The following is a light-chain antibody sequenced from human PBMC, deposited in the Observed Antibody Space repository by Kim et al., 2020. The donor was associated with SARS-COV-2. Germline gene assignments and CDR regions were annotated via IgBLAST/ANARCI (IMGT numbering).Light chain of an antibody. V-gene: IGKV2-28*01. J-gene: IGKJ2*01. CDR2: LAS. CDR1: ESLLHSDGHKY. Sequence: GEPASISCRSSESLLHSDGHKYLDWYVQKPGQSPQLLIYLASRRASGVPDRFSASGSGTDFTLEIRRVEAEDVGVYFCMEALQTHTFGQGTKLEI. CDR3: MEALQTHT.